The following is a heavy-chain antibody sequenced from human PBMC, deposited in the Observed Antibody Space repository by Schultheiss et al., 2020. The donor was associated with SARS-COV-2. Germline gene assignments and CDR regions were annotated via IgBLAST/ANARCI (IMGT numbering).Heavy chain of an antibody. CDR2: IYYSGST. J-gene: IGHJ5*02. D-gene: IGHD2-15*01. V-gene: IGHV4-61*05. CDR1: GGSISSSSYY. Sequence: SQTLSLTCPVSGGSISSSSYYWSWIRQPPGKGLEWIGYIYYSGSTNYNPSLKSRVTISVDTSKNQFSLKLSSVTAADTAVYYCARHLKEDGWFDPWGQGTLVTVSS. CDR3: ARHLKEDGWFDP.